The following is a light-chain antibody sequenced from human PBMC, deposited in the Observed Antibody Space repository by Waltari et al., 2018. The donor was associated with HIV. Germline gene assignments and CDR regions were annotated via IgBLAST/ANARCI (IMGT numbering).Light chain of an antibody. J-gene: IGKJ2*01. CDR2: GAS. CDR1: QSVTTN. CDR3: QQYNNWPPEDT. Sequence: EIVMTQSPATLSVSPGESAIHSCRASQSVTTNLAWYQQKPGQAPRLLIYGASTRATGIPARFSGSGSGTGFTLTISSLQSEDFAIYYCQQYNNWPPEDTFGQGTKLEIK. V-gene: IGKV3-15*01.